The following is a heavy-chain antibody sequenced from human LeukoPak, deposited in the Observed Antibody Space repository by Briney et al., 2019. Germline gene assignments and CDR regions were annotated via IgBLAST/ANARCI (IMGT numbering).Heavy chain of an antibody. D-gene: IGHD2-8*01. J-gene: IGHJ4*02. V-gene: IGHV1-69*02. Sequence: ASVKVSCKASGGTFSSYTISWVRQAPGQGLEWMGRIIPILGIANYAQKFQGRVTITADKSTSTAYMELSSLRSEDTAVYYCARAHRDCTNGVCSDIYYWGQGTLVTVSS. CDR3: ARAHRDCTNGVCSDIYY. CDR1: GGTFSSYT. CDR2: IIPILGIA.